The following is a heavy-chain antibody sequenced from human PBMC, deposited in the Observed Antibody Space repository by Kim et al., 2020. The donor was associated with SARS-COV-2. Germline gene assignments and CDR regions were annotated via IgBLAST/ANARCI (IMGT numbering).Heavy chain of an antibody. CDR3: ARISPSLIRAVLTQYTWFDP. CDR2: IFDSENT. J-gene: IGHJ5*02. CDR1: GGSISTSY. D-gene: IGHD3-10*01. Sequence: SETLSLTCTVSGGSISTSYWSWIRQAPGRGLEWIGYIFDSENTNYNPSLKSRVTITVDTSKNQVSLKIISVTAVDTAVYFCARISPSLIRAVLTQYTWFDPWGRGTLVTVSS. V-gene: IGHV4-59*01.